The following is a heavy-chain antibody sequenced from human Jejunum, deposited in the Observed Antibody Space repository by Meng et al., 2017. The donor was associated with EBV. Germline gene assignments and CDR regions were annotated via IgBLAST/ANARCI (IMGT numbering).Heavy chain of an antibody. CDR1: GFSFSIAW. CDR2: IKSKIHGGTT. V-gene: IGHV3-15*01. Sequence: EVQLVESGGGRVKPGGSLRLSCAVSGFSFSIAWMSWVRQAPGKGLEWVGRIKSKIHGGTTDTAAPVKGRFTTSRDDSENTLYLEMNSLKTEDTAVYYCVTEPHFAHWGQGTLVTVSS. J-gene: IGHJ4*02. CDR3: VTEPHFAH.